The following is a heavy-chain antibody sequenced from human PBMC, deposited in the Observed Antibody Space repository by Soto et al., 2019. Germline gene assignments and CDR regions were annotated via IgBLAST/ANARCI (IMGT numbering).Heavy chain of an antibody. V-gene: IGHV1-3*01. J-gene: IGHJ4*02. Sequence: ASVKVSGKASGYTFTSYAMHWVRQAPGQRLEWMGWINAGNGNTKYSQKFQGRVTITRDTSASTAYMELSSLRSEDTAVYYCARESSVYVPFDYWGQGTLVTVSS. CDR2: INAGNGNT. D-gene: IGHD3-16*02. CDR1: GYTFTSYA. CDR3: ARESSVYVPFDY.